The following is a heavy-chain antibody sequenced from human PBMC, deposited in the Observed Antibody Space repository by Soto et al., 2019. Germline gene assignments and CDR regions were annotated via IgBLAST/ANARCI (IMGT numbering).Heavy chain of an antibody. V-gene: IGHV4-39*01. CDR1: GGSISSSSYY. J-gene: IGHJ6*02. D-gene: IGHD3-22*01. CDR2: VYYGGST. CDR3: AGGDYYHSSGYYFYYYTMDV. Sequence: QLHLQESGPGLVKPSETLSLTCTVSGGSISSSSYYWGWIRQPPGKGLEWIGNVYYGGSTYYNPSLKVRVTISVETSKSQFSPKLSSVTAADTAVYYCAGGDYYHSSGYYFYYYTMDVWGQGTTVTVSS.